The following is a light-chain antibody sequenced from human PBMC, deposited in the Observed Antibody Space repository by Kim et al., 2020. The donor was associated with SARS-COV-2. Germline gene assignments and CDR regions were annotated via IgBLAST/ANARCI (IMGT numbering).Light chain of an antibody. V-gene: IGKV3-20*01. CDR2: GSS. J-gene: IGKJ1*01. CDR3: LQYGGSPWT. CDR1: QSVSHSY. Sequence: LSPGERATLSCRASQSVSHSYLAWYQQKPGQAHRLLIYGSSYRATGITDRFSGSGSGTDFTLTISRLEPEDFAVYYCLQYGGSPWTFGQGTRWIS.